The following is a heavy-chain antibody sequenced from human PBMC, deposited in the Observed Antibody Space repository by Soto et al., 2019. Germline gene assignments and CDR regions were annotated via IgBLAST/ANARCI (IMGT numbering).Heavy chain of an antibody. D-gene: IGHD6-13*01. CDR1: GSSVSGDFY. CDR3: FAYSARHDLLAF. V-gene: IGHV4-38-2*01. Sequence: PENLSLTWGVSGSSVSGDFYWAWIRQPPGKGLEWIGSVYPSGNTYYLPSLRGRISLSIDTSKNQISLTLTSVTAADTALFYCFAYSARHDLLAFWGQGTLVLVSA. CDR2: VYPSGNT. J-gene: IGHJ1*01.